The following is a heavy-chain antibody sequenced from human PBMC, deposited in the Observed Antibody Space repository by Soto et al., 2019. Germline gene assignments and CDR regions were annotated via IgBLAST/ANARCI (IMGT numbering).Heavy chain of an antibody. V-gene: IGHV4-61*01. CDR1: GGSISGGCYY. CDR3: ARQLQYYRGMDV. J-gene: IGHJ6*02. CDR2: VHTSGTT. D-gene: IGHD3-10*01. Sequence: PSETLSLTCAVPGGSISGGCYYWHWIRPSPGKGLEWLGYVHTSGTTNYNPSLKTPVTISLDTSKNQFSLKVRSVTAADTAVYSCARQLQYYRGMDVWGQGTTVTVSS.